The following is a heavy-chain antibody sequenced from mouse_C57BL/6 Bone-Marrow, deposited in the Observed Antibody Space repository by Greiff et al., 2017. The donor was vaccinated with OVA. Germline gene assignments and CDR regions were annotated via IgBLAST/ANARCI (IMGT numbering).Heavy chain of an antibody. D-gene: IGHD1-1*01. CDR2: IDPENGDT. CDR1: GFNIKDDY. CDR3: TLYSPYYYGSRYRSYYFDY. J-gene: IGHJ2*01. V-gene: IGHV14-4*01. Sequence: EVQLQESGAELVRPGASVKLSCTASGFNIKDDYMHWVKQRPEQGLEWIGWIDPENGDTEYASKFQGKATITADTSSNTAYLQLSSLTSEDTAVYYCTLYSPYYYGSRYRSYYFDYWGQGTTLTVSS.